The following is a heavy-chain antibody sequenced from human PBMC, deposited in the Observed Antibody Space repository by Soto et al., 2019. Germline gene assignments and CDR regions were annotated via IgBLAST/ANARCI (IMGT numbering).Heavy chain of an antibody. CDR3: VRPKRSGYDRGDSYYHTMDV. Sequence: QMRLVQSGAEMKNSGSSVKVSCKASGGTSSNFVITWVRQVPGQGLEWLGGILPMFGAVKYAQKFQDRLTITADRSTNTASMDLGSLRAEDTAVYYCVRPKRSGYDRGDSYYHTMDVWGHGTTVTVS. CDR2: ILPMFGAV. J-gene: IGHJ6*02. D-gene: IGHD3-3*01. V-gene: IGHV1-69*06. CDR1: GGTSSNFV.